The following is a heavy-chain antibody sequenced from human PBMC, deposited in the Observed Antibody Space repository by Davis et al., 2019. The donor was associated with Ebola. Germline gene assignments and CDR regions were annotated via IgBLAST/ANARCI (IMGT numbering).Heavy chain of an antibody. D-gene: IGHD3-10*01. Sequence: GESLKISCAASGFTFSSYSMNWVRQAPGKGLEWVSSISSSSSYIYYADSVKGRFTISRDNAKNSLYLQMNSLRAEDTAVYYCARYIGAYYYYGMDVWGQGTTVTVSS. V-gene: IGHV3-21*01. CDR3: ARYIGAYYYYGMDV. CDR1: GFTFSSYS. CDR2: ISSSSSYI. J-gene: IGHJ6*02.